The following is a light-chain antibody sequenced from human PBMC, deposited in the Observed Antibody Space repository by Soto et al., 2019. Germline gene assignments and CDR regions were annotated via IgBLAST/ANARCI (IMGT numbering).Light chain of an antibody. J-gene: IGKJ1*01. CDR2: GAS. Sequence: IGLTQSPGTLSLSPGERATLSCRASQSVSNNYLAWYQQKPGQAPRLLIYGASNRATGIPDRFSGSGSGTDFTLTISRLEPEDFAVYYCQQYGSSGTFGQGTK. V-gene: IGKV3-20*01. CDR1: QSVSNNY. CDR3: QQYGSSGT.